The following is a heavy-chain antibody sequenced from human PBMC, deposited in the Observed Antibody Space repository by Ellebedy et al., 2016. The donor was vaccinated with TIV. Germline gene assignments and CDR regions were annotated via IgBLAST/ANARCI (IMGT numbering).Heavy chain of an antibody. Sequence: GESLKISCAASGFTFSSYSMNWVRQAPGKGLEWVSYISSNSGDIFYADSVKGRFTISRDNAKNSLYLQMNSLRDEDTAVYYCARDRVTTVTYFDYWGQGTLVTVSS. CDR1: GFTFSSYS. J-gene: IGHJ4*02. CDR3: ARDRVTTVTYFDY. V-gene: IGHV3-48*02. CDR2: ISSNSGDI. D-gene: IGHD4-17*01.